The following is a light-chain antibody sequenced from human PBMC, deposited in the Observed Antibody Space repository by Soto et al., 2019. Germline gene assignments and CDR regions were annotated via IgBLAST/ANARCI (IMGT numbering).Light chain of an antibody. CDR1: QSVRNY. V-gene: IGKV3-11*01. CDR2: DAS. Sequence: TELTQSPATLSLSPGERATLSCRASQSVRNYLAWYQQKPGRAPRLLIYDASNRATGIPARFSGSGSGTDFTLTISSLEPEDFAVYYCQQYGTPRSVTFGQGTRWRL. J-gene: IGKJ5*01. CDR3: QQYGTPRSVT.